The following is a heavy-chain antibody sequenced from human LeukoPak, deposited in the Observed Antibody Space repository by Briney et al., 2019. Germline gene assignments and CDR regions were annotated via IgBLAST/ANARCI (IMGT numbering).Heavy chain of an antibody. Sequence: GGSLRLSCAASGFTFSSYSMNWVRQAPGKGLEWVSYISSSSSTIYYADSVKGRFTISRDNAKNLLYLQMSSLSAEDTAVYYCARSGASCYLGCGFDYCGQGTLVTVSS. V-gene: IGHV3-48*04. CDR2: ISSSSSTI. CDR1: GFTFSSYS. J-gene: IGHJ4*02. D-gene: IGHD2-15*01. CDR3: ARSGASCYLGCGFDY.